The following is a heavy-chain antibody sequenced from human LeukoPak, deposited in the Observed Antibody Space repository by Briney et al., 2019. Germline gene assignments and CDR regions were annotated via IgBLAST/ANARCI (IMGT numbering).Heavy chain of an antibody. CDR2: IYYSGST. J-gene: IGHJ6*03. CDR1: GGSISSYY. D-gene: IGHD5-24*01. Sequence: SETLSLTCTVSGGSISSYYWSWVRQPPGKGLEWIGDIYYSGSTNYNPSLKRRVTISVDTSKKQFSLKLSSVTAADTAVYYCARVRTEEMAPLEYYYYYMDVWGKGTTVTISS. CDR3: ARVRTEEMAPLEYYYYYMDV. V-gene: IGHV4-59*01.